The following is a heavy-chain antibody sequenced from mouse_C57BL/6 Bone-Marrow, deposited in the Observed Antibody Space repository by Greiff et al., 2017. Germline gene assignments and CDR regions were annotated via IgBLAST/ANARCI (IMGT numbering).Heavy chain of an antibody. CDR2: ISYDGSN. CDR1: GYSITSGYY. Sequence: EVKLEESGPGLVKPSQSLSLTCSVTGYSITSGYYWNWIRQFPGNKLEWMGYISYDGSNNYNPSLKNRISITRDTSKNQFFLKLNSVTTEDTATYYCARAYYKIYWGQGTTLTVSS. D-gene: IGHD2-12*01. J-gene: IGHJ2*01. CDR3: ARAYYKIY. V-gene: IGHV3-6*01.